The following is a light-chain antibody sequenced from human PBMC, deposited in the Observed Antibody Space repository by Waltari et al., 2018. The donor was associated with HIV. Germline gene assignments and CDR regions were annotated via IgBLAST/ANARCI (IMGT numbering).Light chain of an antibody. V-gene: IGLV1-44*01. CDR1: SSNIGSNT. Sequence: QSVLTRPPSASGTPGQRVTIPCSGSSSNIGSNTVNWYQQLPGTAPKLLIYSNNQRPSGVPDRFPGSKSGTSASLAISGLQSEDEADYYCAAWDDSLNGPGVVFGGGTKLTVL. CDR2: SNN. J-gene: IGLJ2*01. CDR3: AAWDDSLNGPGVV.